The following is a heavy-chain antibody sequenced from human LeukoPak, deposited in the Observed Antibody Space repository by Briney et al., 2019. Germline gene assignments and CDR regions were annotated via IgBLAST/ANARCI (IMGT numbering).Heavy chain of an antibody. J-gene: IGHJ6*03. CDR2: IYYSGST. Sequence: SETLSLTCTVSGGSISSYYWSWIRQPPGKGLEWIGYIYYSGSTNYNPSLKSRVTISVDTSKNQFSLKLSSVTAADRAVYYCARAYKGYYYDTSGYSYYYYYMDVWGKGTTVTISS. CDR1: GGSISSYY. V-gene: IGHV4-59*01. CDR3: ARAYKGYYYDTSGYSYYYYYMDV. D-gene: IGHD3-22*01.